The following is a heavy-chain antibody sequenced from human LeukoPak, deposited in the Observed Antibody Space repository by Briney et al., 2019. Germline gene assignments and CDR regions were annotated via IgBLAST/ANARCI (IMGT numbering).Heavy chain of an antibody. CDR3: VGVIGGNYGGDY. J-gene: IGHJ4*02. CDR1: GFTFSSYG. CDR2: IWYDGSNK. V-gene: IGHV3-33*01. D-gene: IGHD4-23*01. Sequence: GRSLRLSCAASGFTFSSYGMHWVRQAPGKGLEWVAVIWYDGSNKYYADSVKGRFTISRDNSKNTPYLQMSSLRVEDTALYYCVGVIGGNYGGDYWGQGTLVTVSS.